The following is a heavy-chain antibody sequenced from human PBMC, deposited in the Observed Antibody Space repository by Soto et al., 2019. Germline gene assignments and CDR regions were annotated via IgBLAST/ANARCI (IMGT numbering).Heavy chain of an antibody. CDR3: ARHFAQARASHLGMDV. CDR1: GGSISSSSYY. D-gene: IGHD3-3*01. Sequence: LSLTCTVSGGSISSSSYYWGWIRQPPGKGLEWIGSIYYSGSTYYNPSLKSRVTISVDTSKNQFSLKLSSVTAADTAVYYCARHFAQARASHLGMDVWGQGTKVTVSS. V-gene: IGHV4-39*01. J-gene: IGHJ6*02. CDR2: IYYSGST.